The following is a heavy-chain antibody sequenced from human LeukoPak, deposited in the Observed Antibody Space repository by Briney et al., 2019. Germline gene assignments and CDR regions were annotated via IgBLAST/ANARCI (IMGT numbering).Heavy chain of an antibody. CDR3: AKDIHCYGSGSSGFDY. CDR1: GFTFDDYA. V-gene: IGHV3-9*01. J-gene: IGHJ4*02. CDR2: ISWNSGSI. Sequence: PGRSLRLSCAASGFTFDDYAMHWVRQAPGKGLEWVSGISWNSGSIGYADSVKGRFTISRDNAKNSLYLQMNSLRAEDTALYYCAKDIHCYGSGSSGFDYWGQGTLVTVSS. D-gene: IGHD3-10*01.